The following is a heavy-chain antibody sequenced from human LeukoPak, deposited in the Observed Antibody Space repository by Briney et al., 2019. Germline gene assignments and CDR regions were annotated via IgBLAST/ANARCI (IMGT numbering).Heavy chain of an antibody. CDR1: GFTFSSYG. CDR3: AKSTVVVTWGHDY. CDR2: MSDSGGST. J-gene: IGHJ4*02. Sequence: PGGSLRLSCAASGFTFSSYGMSWVRQAPGKGLEWVSSMSDSGGSTYYADSVKGRFTISRDNSKNTLYLQMNSLRAEDTAVYYCAKSTVVVTWGHDYWGQGTLVTVSS. V-gene: IGHV3-23*01. D-gene: IGHD2-21*02.